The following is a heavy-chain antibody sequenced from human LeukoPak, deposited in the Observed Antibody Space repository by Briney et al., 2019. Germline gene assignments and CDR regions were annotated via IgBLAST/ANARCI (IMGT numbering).Heavy chain of an antibody. CDR1: GDSMSGYS. J-gene: IGHJ4*02. CDR2: IYTSYFT. Sequence: SETLSLTCTISGDSMSGYSWSWLRQPAGKELEWIGRIYTSYFTEYNLSLDGRVTMSIDTSKNQFSLMLDSVTAADTAIYYCARVHIVTGTYFDSWGQGALVIVSS. V-gene: IGHV4-4*07. CDR3: ARVHIVTGTYFDS. D-gene: IGHD3-10*01.